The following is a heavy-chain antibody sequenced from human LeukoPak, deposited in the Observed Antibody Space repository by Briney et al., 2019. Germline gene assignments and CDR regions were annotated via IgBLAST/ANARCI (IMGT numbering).Heavy chain of an antibody. Sequence: NPSETLSLTCTVSGGSISRYYWSWLRQPPGKGLEWIGSIYYSGSTYYNPSLKSRVTISVDTSKNQFSLKLSSVTAADTAVYYCARPPRRFTIFGVALSVRADAFDIWGQGTMVTVSS. CDR3: ARPPRRFTIFGVALSVRADAFDI. CDR1: GGSISRYY. V-gene: IGHV4-59*05. D-gene: IGHD3-3*01. CDR2: IYYSGST. J-gene: IGHJ3*02.